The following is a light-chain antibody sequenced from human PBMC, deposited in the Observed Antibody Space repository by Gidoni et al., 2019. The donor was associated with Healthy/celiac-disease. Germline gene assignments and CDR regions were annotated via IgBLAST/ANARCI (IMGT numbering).Light chain of an antibody. CDR3: QKRSNWAS. J-gene: IGKJ1*01. CDR1: QSVSSY. V-gene: IGKV3-11*01. Sequence: EIVLTQSPATLSLSPGELATLSCRASQSVSSYLAWYQQKPGQAPRLLIYDASNRATGIPARCSGSGAGTDFTINISSLEPEDFAVYYCQKRSNWASFGQGTKVEIK. CDR2: DAS.